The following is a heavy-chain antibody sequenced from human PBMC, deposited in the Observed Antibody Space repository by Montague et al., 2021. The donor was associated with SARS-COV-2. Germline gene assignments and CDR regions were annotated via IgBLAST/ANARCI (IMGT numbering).Heavy chain of an antibody. CDR3: ARDPSCCSRFGEFGY. CDR1: GFTFNSYG. D-gene: IGHD3-10*01. Sequence: SRRLSFSASGFTFNSYGMHWVRQAPGKGLEWVAVIWYDGSNKYYADSVKGRFTISRDNSKNTLYLQMNSLRAEDTAVYYCARDPSCCSRFGEFGYWGQGTLVTVSS. J-gene: IGHJ4*02. V-gene: IGHV3-33*01. CDR2: IWYDGSNK.